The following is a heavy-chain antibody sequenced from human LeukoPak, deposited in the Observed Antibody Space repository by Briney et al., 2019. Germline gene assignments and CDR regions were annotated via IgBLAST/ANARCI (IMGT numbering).Heavy chain of an antibody. D-gene: IGHD5-24*01. Sequence: SETLSLTCTVSGGSISSYYWSWIRQPPGKGLEWIGYIYYSGSTNYNPSLKSRVTISVDTSKNQFSLKLSSVTAADTAVYYCAREMGRDGYNLREGGYDYGGQGTLVTVSS. CDR1: GGSISSYY. V-gene: IGHV4-59*01. CDR2: IYYSGST. CDR3: AREMGRDGYNLREGGYDY. J-gene: IGHJ4*02.